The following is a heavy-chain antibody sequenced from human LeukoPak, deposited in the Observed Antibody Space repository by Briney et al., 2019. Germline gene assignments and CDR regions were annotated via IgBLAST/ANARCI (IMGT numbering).Heavy chain of an antibody. V-gene: IGHV4-39*01. CDR3: ARLLLWFGELLFGYFDY. CDR2: IYYSGST. Sequence: KPSETLPLTCTVSGGSISSSSYYWGWIRQPPGKGLEWIGSIYYSGSTYYNPSLKGRVTISVDTSKNQFSLKLSSVTAAETAVYYCARLLLWFGELLFGYFDYWGQGTLVTVSS. CDR1: GGSISSSSYY. D-gene: IGHD3-10*01. J-gene: IGHJ4*02.